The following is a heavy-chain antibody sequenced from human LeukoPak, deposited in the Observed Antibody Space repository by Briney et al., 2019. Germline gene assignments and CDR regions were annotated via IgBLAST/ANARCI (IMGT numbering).Heavy chain of an antibody. CDR3: ANMAYDY. D-gene: IGHD5-24*01. CDR1: GGSFSGYY. V-gene: IGHV4-34*01. CDR2: INHSGST. J-gene: IGHJ4*02. Sequence: SSETLSLTCAVYGGSFSGYYWSWIRQPPGKGLEWIGEINHSGSTNYNPSLKSRVTISVDTSKNQFSLKLSSVTAADTAVYYCANMAYDYWGQGTLVTVSS.